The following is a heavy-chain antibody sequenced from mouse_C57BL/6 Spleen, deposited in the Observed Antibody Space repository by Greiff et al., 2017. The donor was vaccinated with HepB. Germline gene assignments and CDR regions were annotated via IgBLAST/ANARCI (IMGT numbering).Heavy chain of an antibody. Sequence: QVQLQQPGAELVRPGSSVKLSCKASGYTFTSYWMDWVKQRPGQGLEWIGNIYPSDSETHYNQKFKDKATLTVDKSSSTAYMQLSSLTSEDSAVYYWARRGVVAFYWYFDVWGTGTTVTVSS. D-gene: IGHD1-1*01. CDR1: GYTFTSYW. J-gene: IGHJ1*03. V-gene: IGHV1-61*01. CDR3: ARRGVVAFYWYFDV. CDR2: IYPSDSET.